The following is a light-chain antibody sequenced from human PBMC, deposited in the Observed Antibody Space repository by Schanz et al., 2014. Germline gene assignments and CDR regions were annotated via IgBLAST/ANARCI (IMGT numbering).Light chain of an antibody. CDR3: QQRSNWPLT. CDR1: QSVGSSF. Sequence: EIVLTQSPATLSLSPGERATLSCRASQSVGSSFLAWHQQKPGQAPRLLIYDASNRATGIPARFSGSGSGTDFTLTISSLEPEDFAVYYCQQRSNWPLTFGGGTKVEIK. CDR2: DAS. V-gene: IGKV3-11*01. J-gene: IGKJ4*01.